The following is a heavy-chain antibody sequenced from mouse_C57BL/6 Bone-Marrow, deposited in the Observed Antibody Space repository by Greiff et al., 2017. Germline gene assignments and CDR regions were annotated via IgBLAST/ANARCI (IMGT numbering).Heavy chain of an antibody. J-gene: IGHJ2*01. CDR1: GYIFTEYT. CDR3: ARHERYYDYEGYFDY. D-gene: IGHD2-4*01. CDR2: FYPGSGSI. V-gene: IGHV1-62-2*01. Sequence: VKLVESGAELVKPGASVKLSCKASGYIFTEYTIHWVKQRSGQGLEWIGWFYPGSGSIKYIERFKDKATLTADKSSNTVYMELSRLTSEDSAVYFCARHERYYDYEGYFDYWGQGTTLTVSS.